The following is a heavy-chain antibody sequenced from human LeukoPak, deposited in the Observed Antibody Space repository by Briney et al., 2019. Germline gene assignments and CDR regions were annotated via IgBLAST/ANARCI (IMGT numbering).Heavy chain of an antibody. D-gene: IGHD4-17*01. V-gene: IGHV4-39*07. CDR3: ARGYGDFDY. CDR1: GGSISSGSYY. J-gene: IGHJ4*02. CDR2: INHSGST. Sequence: SETLSLTCTVSGGSISSGSYYWSWIRQPPGKGLEWIGEINHSGSTNYNPSLKSRVTISVDTSKNQFSLKLSSVTAADTAVYYCARGYGDFDYWGQGTLVTVSS.